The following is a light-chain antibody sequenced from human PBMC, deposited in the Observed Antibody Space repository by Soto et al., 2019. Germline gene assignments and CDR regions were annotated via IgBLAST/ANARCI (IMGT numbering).Light chain of an antibody. J-gene: IGLJ2*01. V-gene: IGLV2-8*01. Sequence: QSALTQPPSASGSPGQSVTISCTGTSSDVGGYNYVSRYQQHSGKAPNLMIYEVSKRPSGVPDRFSGSKSGNTASLTVSGLQAEDEADYYCSSYAGSNNFVVFGGGTQLTVL. CDR1: SSDVGGYNY. CDR2: EVS. CDR3: SSYAGSNNFVV.